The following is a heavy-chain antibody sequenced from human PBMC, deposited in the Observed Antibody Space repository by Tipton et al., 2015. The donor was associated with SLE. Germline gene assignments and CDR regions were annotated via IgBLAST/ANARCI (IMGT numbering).Heavy chain of an antibody. J-gene: IGHJ6*03. CDR1: GFTFSSYE. CDR2: ISGSGSTI. V-gene: IGHV3-48*03. CDR3: ARDLSSSWYDYYYYMDV. Sequence: SLRLSCAASGFTFSSYEMNWVRQAPGKGLEWVSYISGSGSTIYYADSVKGRFTISRDNAKNSLYLQMNSLRAEDTAVYYCARDLSSSWYDYYYYMDVWGKGTTVTVSS. D-gene: IGHD6-13*01.